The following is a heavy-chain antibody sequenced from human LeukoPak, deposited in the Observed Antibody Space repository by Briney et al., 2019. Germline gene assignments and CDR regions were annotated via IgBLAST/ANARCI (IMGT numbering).Heavy chain of an antibody. CDR1: GYSFISHW. V-gene: IGHV5-51*01. Sequence: GESLKISCQGSGYSFISHWIGWVRQMPGKGLEWMGIIYPGDSDTRYSPSFQGQVTISADKSISTAYLQWSSPKASDTAMYCCARTMIRGVIQDAFDIWGQGTMVTVSS. J-gene: IGHJ3*02. CDR2: IYPGDSDT. CDR3: ARTMIRGVIQDAFDI. D-gene: IGHD3-10*01.